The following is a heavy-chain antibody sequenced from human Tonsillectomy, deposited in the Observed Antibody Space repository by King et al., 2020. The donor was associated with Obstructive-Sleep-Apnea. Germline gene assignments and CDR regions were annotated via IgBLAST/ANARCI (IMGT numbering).Heavy chain of an antibody. CDR2: IKSKAYGGTT. J-gene: IGHJ4*02. CDR3: LDSSSIDY. V-gene: IGHV3-15*01. CDR1: GFTFNNAW. D-gene: IGHD3-22*01. Sequence: DVQLVESGGGFVKPGGSLRLSCAASGFTFNNAWMSWVRQAPGKGLEWVGRIKSKAYGGTTDYAAPVKGRFTISRDDSKNTLYLQMNSLKTEDTAVYYCLDSSSIDYWGQGTLVTVSS.